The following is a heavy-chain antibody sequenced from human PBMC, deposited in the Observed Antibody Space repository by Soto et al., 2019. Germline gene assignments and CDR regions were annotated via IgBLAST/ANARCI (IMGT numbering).Heavy chain of an antibody. V-gene: IGHV3-21*01. D-gene: IGHD3-9*01. CDR3: ASYYDILTGLDY. CDR1: GFTFSNYN. J-gene: IGHJ4*02. Sequence: GGSLRLSCAASGFTFSNYNMNWVRQAPGKGLEWVSSISSSNSYIYYAHSVKGRFTISRDNAKNSLYLQMNSLRAEDTAVYYCASYYDILTGLDYWGQGTLVTVSS. CDR2: ISSSNSYI.